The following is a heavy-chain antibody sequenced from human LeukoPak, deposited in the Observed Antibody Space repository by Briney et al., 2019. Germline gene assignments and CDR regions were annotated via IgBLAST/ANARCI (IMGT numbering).Heavy chain of an antibody. CDR2: ISYDGSNK. J-gene: IGHJ3*02. Sequence: GGSLRLSCAASGFTFSSYAMHWVRQAPGTGLEWVAVISYDGSNKYYADSVKGRFTISRDNSKNSLYLQMNSLRAEDTAVYYCARFVGSDRAFDIWGQGTMVTVSS. CDR1: GFTFSSYA. CDR3: ARFVGSDRAFDI. V-gene: IGHV3-30-3*01. D-gene: IGHD3-10*01.